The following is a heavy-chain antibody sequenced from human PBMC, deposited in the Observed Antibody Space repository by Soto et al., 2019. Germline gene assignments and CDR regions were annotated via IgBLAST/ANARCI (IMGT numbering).Heavy chain of an antibody. Sequence: PSETLSLTCTVSGGSISSYYWSWIRQPPGKGLEWIGYIYYSGSTNDNPSLKSRVTISVDTSKNQFSLKLSSVTAADTAGYYCARVAYYDSSGYDAFDIWGQGTMVTVSS. J-gene: IGHJ3*02. CDR2: IYYSGST. CDR3: ARVAYYDSSGYDAFDI. V-gene: IGHV4-59*01. CDR1: GGSISSYY. D-gene: IGHD3-22*01.